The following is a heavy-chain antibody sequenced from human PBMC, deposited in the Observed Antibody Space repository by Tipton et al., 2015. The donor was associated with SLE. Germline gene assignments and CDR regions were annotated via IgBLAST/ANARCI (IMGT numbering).Heavy chain of an antibody. CDR1: GGSISSGGYY. J-gene: IGHJ4*02. D-gene: IGHD4-17*01. CDR2: IYYSGST. CDR3: ARNSYGDDGGY. V-gene: IGHV4-31*03. Sequence: LRLSCTVSGGSISSGGYYWSWIRQHPGKGLEWIGYIYYSGSTYYNPSLKSRVTISVDTSKNQFSLKLSSVTAADTAVYYCARNSYGDDGGYWGQGTLVTVSS.